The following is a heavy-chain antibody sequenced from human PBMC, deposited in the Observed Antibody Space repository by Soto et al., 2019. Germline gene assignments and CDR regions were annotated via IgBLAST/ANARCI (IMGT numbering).Heavy chain of an antibody. CDR3: VKGNQLLRYYFEF. Sequence: GGSLRLSCSVSGFTFSNYAMHWVRQAPGKGLDYVSGITSDGDSTWHADSVKDRFTISRDNSKNTLFLQMSSLRVEDTAIYFCVKGNQLLRYYFEFWGPGTLVTVSS. V-gene: IGHV3-64D*06. CDR2: ITSDGDST. CDR1: GFTFSNYA. D-gene: IGHD2-15*01. J-gene: IGHJ4*01.